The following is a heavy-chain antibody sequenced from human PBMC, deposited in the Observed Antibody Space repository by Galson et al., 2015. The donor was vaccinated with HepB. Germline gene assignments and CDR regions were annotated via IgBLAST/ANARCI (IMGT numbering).Heavy chain of an antibody. CDR1: GFTFSSYS. V-gene: IGHV3-48*04. Sequence: SLRLSCAASGFTFSSYSMNWVRQAPGKGLEWVSYISSSSSTIYYADSVKGRFTISRDNAKNSLYLQMNSLRAEDTAVYYCARDYRYYYGSGSYYGMDVWGQGTTVTVSS. D-gene: IGHD3-10*01. CDR3: ARDYRYYYGSGSYYGMDV. CDR2: ISSSSSTI. J-gene: IGHJ6*02.